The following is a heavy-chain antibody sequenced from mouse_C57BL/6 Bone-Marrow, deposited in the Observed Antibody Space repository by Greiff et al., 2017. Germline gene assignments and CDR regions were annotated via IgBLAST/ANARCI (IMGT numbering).Heavy chain of an antibody. CDR1: GYTFTSYW. J-gene: IGHJ4*01. Sequence: QVQLQQSGAELVKPGASVKMSCKASGYTFTSYWITWVKQRPGQGLEWIGDIYPGSGSTNYNEKFKSKATLTVDASSSTAYMQLSSLTSEDSAVYYCAYQGLYAMDYWGQGTSVTVSA. V-gene: IGHV1-55*01. D-gene: IGHD3-1*01. CDR2: IYPGSGST. CDR3: AYQGLYAMDY.